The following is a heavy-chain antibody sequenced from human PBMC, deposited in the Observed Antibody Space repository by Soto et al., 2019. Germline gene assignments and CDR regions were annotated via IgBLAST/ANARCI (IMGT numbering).Heavy chain of an antibody. D-gene: IGHD5-12*01. CDR1: GFTFSSYA. CDR3: ARDPQLVATKGNYYYGMDV. V-gene: IGHV3-30-3*01. Sequence: VGSLRLSCAASGFTFSSYAMHWVRQAPGKGLEWVAVISYDGSNKYYADSVKGRFTISRDNSKNTLYLQMNSLRAEDTAVYYCARDPQLVATKGNYYYGMDVWGQGTTVTVS. J-gene: IGHJ6*02. CDR2: ISYDGSNK.